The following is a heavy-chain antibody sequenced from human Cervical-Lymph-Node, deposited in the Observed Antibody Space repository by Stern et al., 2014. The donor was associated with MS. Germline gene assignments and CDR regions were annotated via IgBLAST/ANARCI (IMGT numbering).Heavy chain of an antibody. Sequence: QVQLVQSGAEVKKPGSSVKVACKASGGNFKNYAISWVRQAPGQGLEWMGGIIPIFGVTQYAQKFQGRATITADESTSTAYMELSSLRSDDTAVYYCARERRDYYESIGYVFPHADNYQHWGQGTLVSVSS. J-gene: IGHJ1*01. CDR2: IIPIFGVT. CDR1: GGNFKNYA. CDR3: ARERRDYYESIGYVFPHADNYQH. V-gene: IGHV1-69*01. D-gene: IGHD3-22*01.